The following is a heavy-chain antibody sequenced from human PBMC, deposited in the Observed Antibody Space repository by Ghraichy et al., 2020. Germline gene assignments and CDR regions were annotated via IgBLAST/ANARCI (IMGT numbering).Heavy chain of an antibody. CDR2: IYYSGST. CDR3: ARRNYYYAMDV. V-gene: IGHV4-59*01. J-gene: IGHJ6*02. CDR1: GVSINSYY. Sequence: SQTLSLTCTVSGVSINSYYWSWIRQPPGKGLEWIGYIYYSGSTNYNPSLKSRVTMSQDTSKNQFSLKLSSVTAADTAVYYCARRNYYYAMDVWGQGTTVTVSS.